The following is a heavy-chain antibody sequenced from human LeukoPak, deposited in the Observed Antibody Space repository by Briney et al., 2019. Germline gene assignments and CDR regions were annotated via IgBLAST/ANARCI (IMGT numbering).Heavy chain of an antibody. CDR3: AKDRATMIVMIRTTPRGELDY. J-gene: IGHJ4*02. V-gene: IGHV3-48*03. Sequence: GGSLRLSCAASGFTFSSYEMNWVRQAPGKGLEWVSYISSSGSTIYYADSVKGRFTISRDNSKNTLYLQMNSLRAEDTVVYYCAKDRATMIVMIRTTPRGELDYWGQGSLVTVSS. CDR1: GFTFSSYE. CDR2: ISSSGSTI. D-gene: IGHD3-22*01.